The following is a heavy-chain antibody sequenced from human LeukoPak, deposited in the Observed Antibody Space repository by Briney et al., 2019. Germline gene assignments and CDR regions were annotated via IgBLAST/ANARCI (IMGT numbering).Heavy chain of an antibody. J-gene: IGHJ4*02. CDR1: GDTFSSYA. V-gene: IGHV1-2*02. Sequence: ASVKVSCKAAGDTFSSYAISWVRQAPGQGLEWMGWINPNSGGTNYAQKFQGRVTMTRDTSISTAYMELSRLRSDDTAVYYCARATATDFDYWGQGTLVTVSS. CDR3: ARATATDFDY. CDR2: INPNSGGT. D-gene: IGHD5-12*01.